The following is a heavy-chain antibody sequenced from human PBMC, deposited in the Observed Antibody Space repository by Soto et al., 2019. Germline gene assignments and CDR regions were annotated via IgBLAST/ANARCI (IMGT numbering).Heavy chain of an antibody. Sequence: PSETLSLTCTVSGGSISSGGYYWSWIRQHPGKGLEWIGYIYYSGSTYYNPSLKSRVTISVDTSKNQFSLKLSSVTAADTAVYYCARMTTVTISPGYYYGMDVWGQGTTVTVSS. CDR2: IYYSGST. J-gene: IGHJ6*02. D-gene: IGHD4-17*01. CDR3: ARMTTVTISPGYYYGMDV. CDR1: GGSISSGGYY. V-gene: IGHV4-31*03.